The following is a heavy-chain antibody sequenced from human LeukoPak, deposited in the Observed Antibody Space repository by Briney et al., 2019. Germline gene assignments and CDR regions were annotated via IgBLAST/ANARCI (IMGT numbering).Heavy chain of an antibody. Sequence: ASVPVSCQASAYTFTGYYIHWVRPAPGRGLEWVGCINPNSGGTKIAQKFRGGVTMTSHTSITTATMAPSGLRSHGPPVYAAASWDYGSGTYSPYYWGQGTLVTVSS. J-gene: IGHJ4*02. CDR1: AYTFTGYY. CDR3: ASWDYGSGTYSPYY. D-gene: IGHD3-10*01. CDR2: INPNSGGT. V-gene: IGHV1-2*02.